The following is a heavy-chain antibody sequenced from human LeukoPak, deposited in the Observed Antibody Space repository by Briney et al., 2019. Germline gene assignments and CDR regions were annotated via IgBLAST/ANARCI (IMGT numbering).Heavy chain of an antibody. CDR3: AKDYVVTMVRGGSRALDI. CDR2: ISGSGGST. J-gene: IGHJ3*02. V-gene: IGHV3-23*01. CDR1: GFTFSSYA. Sequence: PGGSLRLSCAASGFTFSSYARSWVRQAPGKGLEWVSAISGSGGSTYYADSVKGRFTISRDNSKNTLYLQMNSLRAEDTAVYYCAKDYVVTMVRGGSRALDIWGQGTMVTVSS. D-gene: IGHD3-10*01.